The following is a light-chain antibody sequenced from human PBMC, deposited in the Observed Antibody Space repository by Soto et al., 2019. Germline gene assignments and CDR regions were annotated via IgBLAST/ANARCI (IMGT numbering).Light chain of an antibody. CDR3: SSYTSSSTLYV. J-gene: IGLJ1*01. CDR1: SSDFGGYNY. CDR2: DVS. Sequence: QSALNQPASVSGSPGQSITISCTGTSSDFGGYNYVSWYQQHPGKAPKLMIYDVSNRPSGVSNRFSGSKSGNTASLTISGLQAEDEADYYCSSYTSSSTLYVFGTGTKVTVL. V-gene: IGLV2-14*01.